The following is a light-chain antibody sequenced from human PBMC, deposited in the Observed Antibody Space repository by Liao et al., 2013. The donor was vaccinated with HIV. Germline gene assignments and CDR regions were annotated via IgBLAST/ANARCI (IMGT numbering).Light chain of an antibody. CDR1: NIGTKS. V-gene: IGLV3-21*01. J-gene: IGLJ1*01. Sequence: SYVLTQPPSVSVAPGKTARITCGGDNIGTKSVHWYQHKPGQAPVVVIYYDSDRPSVIPERFSGSHSGNTATLTITRVEAGDEADYYCQVWDSSSEHPYVFGTGTKVTVL. CDR2: YDS. CDR3: QVWDSSSEHPYV.